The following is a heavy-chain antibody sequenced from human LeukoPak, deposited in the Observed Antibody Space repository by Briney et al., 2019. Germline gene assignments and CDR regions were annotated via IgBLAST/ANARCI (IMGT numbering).Heavy chain of an antibody. Sequence: SETLSLTCTVSGGSISSYYWSWIRQPPGKGLEWIGEINHSGSTNYNPSLKSRVTISVDTSKNQFSLKLSSVTAADTAVYYCARGGSLAATPRWNYFDYWGQGTLVTVSS. V-gene: IGHV4-34*01. D-gene: IGHD2-15*01. CDR1: GGSISSYY. CDR3: ARGGSLAATPRWNYFDY. J-gene: IGHJ4*02. CDR2: INHSGST.